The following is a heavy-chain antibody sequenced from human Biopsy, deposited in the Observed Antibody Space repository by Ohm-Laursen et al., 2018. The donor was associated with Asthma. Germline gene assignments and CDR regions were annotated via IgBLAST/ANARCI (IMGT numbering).Heavy chain of an antibody. Sequence: SLRLSCTASGFTFSSYAMSWVRQAPGKGLEWVANINLDGREKYNVDSVKGRFNISRDNAENSLYLQMNNLTAEDTAMYYCVRDLSGEQDFWGQGALVTVSS. J-gene: IGHJ4*02. CDR1: GFTFSSYA. CDR2: INLDGREK. CDR3: VRDLSGEQDF. D-gene: IGHD1/OR15-1a*01. V-gene: IGHV3-7*01.